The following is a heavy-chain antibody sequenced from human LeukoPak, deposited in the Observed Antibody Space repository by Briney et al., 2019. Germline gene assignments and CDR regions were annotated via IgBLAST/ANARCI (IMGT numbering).Heavy chain of an antibody. CDR3: ARLTGEQLATVNNRYHYIAV. Sequence: PSETLSLTCTVSGGSITGYYWSWIRQPPGKGLEWIGYIYYSGSTNYDPSLKSRVTMSVDTPKNQFSLKLSSVTAADTAVYYCARLTGEQLATVNNRYHYIAVWGKVTAVTVSS. V-gene: IGHV4-59*08. J-gene: IGHJ6*03. CDR1: GGSITGYY. CDR2: IYYSGST. D-gene: IGHD6-6*01.